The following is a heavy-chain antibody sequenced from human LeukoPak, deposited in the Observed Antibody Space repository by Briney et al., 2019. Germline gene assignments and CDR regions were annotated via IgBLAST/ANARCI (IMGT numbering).Heavy chain of an antibody. J-gene: IGHJ6*02. CDR3: ARESCTNGVCYGRYGMDV. CDR2: IIPIFGTA. Sequence: SVKVSCKASGYTFTSYGISWVRQAPGQGLEWMGGIIPIFGTANYAQKFQGRVTITADESTSTAYMELSSLRSEDTAVYYCARESCTNGVCYGRYGMDVWGQGTTVTVSS. CDR1: GYTFTSYG. D-gene: IGHD2-8*01. V-gene: IGHV1-69*13.